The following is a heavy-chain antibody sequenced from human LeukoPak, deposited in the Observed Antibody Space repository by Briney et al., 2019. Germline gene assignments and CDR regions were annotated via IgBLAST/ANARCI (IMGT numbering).Heavy chain of an antibody. CDR3: AKRGCDTNGCPYHFDY. Sequence: TGGSLRLSCAASGFTFSNAWMSWVRQAPGKGLEWVGRIKSKTDGGTTDYAAPVKGRFTISRDDSKNTLYLQMNSLRAEDTAVYYCAKRGCDTNGCPYHFDYWGQGTLVTVSS. V-gene: IGHV3-15*01. D-gene: IGHD2-8*01. J-gene: IGHJ4*02. CDR2: IKSKTDGGTT. CDR1: GFTFSNAW.